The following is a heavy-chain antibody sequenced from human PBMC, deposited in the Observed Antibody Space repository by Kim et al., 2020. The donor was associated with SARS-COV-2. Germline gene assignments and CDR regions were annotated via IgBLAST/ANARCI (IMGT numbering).Heavy chain of an antibody. CDR2: MNEDGRQT. V-gene: IGHV3-7*01. J-gene: IGHJ4*02. CDR1: GFTFTNYW. D-gene: IGHD1-26*01. CDR3: VRETLRMGATF. Sequence: GGSLRLSCSVSGFTFTNYWMSWVRQIPGKGLEWVANMNEDGRQTYYVDSMRGRFTISRDNAKNSLYLQMNSLRVEDTAVYYCVRETLRMGATFWGQGTLVTVSA.